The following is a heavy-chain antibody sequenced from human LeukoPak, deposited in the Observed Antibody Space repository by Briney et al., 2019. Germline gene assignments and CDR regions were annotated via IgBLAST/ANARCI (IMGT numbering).Heavy chain of an antibody. CDR2: IYYSGST. CDR3: ERRDWYYFDY. V-gene: IGHV4-39*01. Sequence: SETLFLTCTVSGGSISSSSYYWGWIRQPAGKGLEWIGSIYYSGSTYYNPSLKSRVTISVDTSKNQFSLKLSSVTAADTAVYYCERRDWYYFDYWGQGTLVTVSS. D-gene: IGHD3/OR15-3a*01. CDR1: GGSISSSSYY. J-gene: IGHJ4*02.